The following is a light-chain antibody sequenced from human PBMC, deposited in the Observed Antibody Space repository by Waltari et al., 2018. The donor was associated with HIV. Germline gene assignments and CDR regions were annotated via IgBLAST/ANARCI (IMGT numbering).Light chain of an antibody. V-gene: IGLV1-47*01. J-gene: IGLJ2*01. Sequence: QSVLTQPPSASGTPGQRVTISCSGSSSNIGSNYVYWYQQLPGTAPKLLIQRNNQRPSGVPDRFSGSKSGTSASLAIGGLRSEDEADYYCAAWDDSLSGYVVFGGGTKLTVL. CDR2: RNN. CDR1: SSNIGSNY. CDR3: AAWDDSLSGYVV.